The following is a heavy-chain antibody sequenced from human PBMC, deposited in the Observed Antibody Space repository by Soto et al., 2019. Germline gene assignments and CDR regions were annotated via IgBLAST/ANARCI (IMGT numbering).Heavy chain of an antibody. CDR1: GFTFSSYG. J-gene: IGHJ4*02. CDR3: AKDRRAGANYASYSDY. CDR2: SSATGAGT. V-gene: IGHV3-23*01. D-gene: IGHD2-2*01. Sequence: EVQLLESGGGLVQPGGSLRLSCAASGFTFSSYGMTWVRQAPGKGLEWVSFSSATGAGTYYADSVKGRFTISRDNSKISPYLPMTTLSVNDTAVNYCAKDRRAGANYASYSDYWGQGALVIVSS.